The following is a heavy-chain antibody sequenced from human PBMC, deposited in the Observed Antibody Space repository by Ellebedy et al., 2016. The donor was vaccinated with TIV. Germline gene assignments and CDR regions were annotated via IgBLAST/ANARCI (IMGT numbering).Heavy chain of an antibody. CDR1: GDSIRNSRYY. CDR2: VYYNGNT. V-gene: IGHV4-39*01. Sequence: MPSETLSLTCTVSGDSIRNSRYYWGWIRQPPGKGLEWIGSVYYNGNTYYNPSLKSRVTITVDTSKNQFSLRLRSVTAADTAVYYCGWDCSSTSCRGGYWGRGTLVTVSS. D-gene: IGHD2-2*01. CDR3: GWDCSSTSCRGGY. J-gene: IGHJ4*02.